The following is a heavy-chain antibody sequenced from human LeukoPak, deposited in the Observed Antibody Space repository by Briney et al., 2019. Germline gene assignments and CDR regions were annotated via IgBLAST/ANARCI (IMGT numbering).Heavy chain of an antibody. CDR2: IYYSGSA. V-gene: IGHV4-61*08. D-gene: IGHD3-22*01. CDR1: GYSISSGVYY. CDR3: ARALRIVVDFSAFDI. J-gene: IGHJ3*02. Sequence: SETLSLTCAVSGYSISSGVYYWSWIRQPPGKGLEWIGYIYYSGSANYNPSLKSRVTISVDTSKNQFSLKLSSVTAADTAVYYCARALRIVVDFSAFDIWGQGTMVTVSS.